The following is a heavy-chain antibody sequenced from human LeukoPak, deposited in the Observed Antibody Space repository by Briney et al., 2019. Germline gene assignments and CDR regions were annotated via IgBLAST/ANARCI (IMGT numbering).Heavy chain of an antibody. CDR1: GGSISSGSYY. D-gene: IGHD6-19*01. J-gene: IGHJ4*02. CDR3: ARFTFGYSSGWNFDY. V-gene: IGHV4-61*02. Sequence: SETLSLTCTVPGGSISSGSYYWSWIRQPAGKGLEWIGRIYTSGSTNYNPSLKSRVTVSVDTSKNQFSLKLSSVTAADTAVYYCARFTFGYSSGWNFDYWGQGTLVTVSS. CDR2: IYTSGST.